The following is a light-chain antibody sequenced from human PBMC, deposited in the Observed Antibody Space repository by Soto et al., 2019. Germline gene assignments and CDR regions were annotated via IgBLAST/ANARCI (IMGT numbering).Light chain of an antibody. J-gene: IGKJ1*01. CDR3: QQYYNAPLA. CDR1: QSVSNNY. V-gene: IGKV3-20*01. Sequence: EIVLTQSPGTLSLSPGERATLSCRASQSVSNNYLAWYQQKPGQAPRLLIYGASNRATGIPDRFSGSGSGTDFTLTISRLEPEDVAVYYCQQYYNAPLAFGQGTKVEIK. CDR2: GAS.